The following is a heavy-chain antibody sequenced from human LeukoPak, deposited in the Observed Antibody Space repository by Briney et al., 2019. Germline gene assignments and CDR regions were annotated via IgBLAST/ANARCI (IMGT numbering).Heavy chain of an antibody. CDR2: ITPNADRT. CDR3: AIMHGYYDGSGYWVQ. V-gene: IGHV3-23*01. D-gene: IGHD3-22*01. CDR1: GFTFGSYG. J-gene: IGHJ1*01. Sequence: GGPLRLSCAASGFTFGSYGMSWVRQAPGKGLEWVSFITPNADRTSYADSVEGRFTISRDNPRNTLYMQMNSLRDEDTALYYCAIMHGYYDGSGYWVQWGQGTLVTVSS.